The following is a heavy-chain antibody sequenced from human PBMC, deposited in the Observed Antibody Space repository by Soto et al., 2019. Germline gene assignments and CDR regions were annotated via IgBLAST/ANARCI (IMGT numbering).Heavy chain of an antibody. V-gene: IGHV1-18*04. CDR2: ISAYNGNT. Sequence: ASVKVSCKASGYTFTSYGISWVRQAPGQGLEWMGWISAYNGNTNYAQKLQGRVTMTTDTSTSTAYMELRSLRSDDTAVYYCARDVWSYYGSGSNYYGVDVWGQGTTVTVSS. CDR3: ARDVWSYYGSGSNYYGVDV. CDR1: GYTFTSYG. J-gene: IGHJ6*02. D-gene: IGHD3-10*01.